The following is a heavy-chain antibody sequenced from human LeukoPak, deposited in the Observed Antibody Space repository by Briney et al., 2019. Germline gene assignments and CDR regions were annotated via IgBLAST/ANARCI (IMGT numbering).Heavy chain of an antibody. D-gene: IGHD3-9*01. J-gene: IGHJ4*02. CDR1: GFTFSSYA. CDR2: ISGSGGST. Sequence: GGSLRLSCAASGFTFSSYAMSWVRQAPGKGLEWVSAISGSGGSTYYADSVKGRFTISRDNSKNTLYLQMNSLRAEDTAVYYCAKGLWTEDYDTLTGYFGGGQGTLVTVSS. CDR3: AKGLWTEDYDTLTGYFG. V-gene: IGHV3-23*01.